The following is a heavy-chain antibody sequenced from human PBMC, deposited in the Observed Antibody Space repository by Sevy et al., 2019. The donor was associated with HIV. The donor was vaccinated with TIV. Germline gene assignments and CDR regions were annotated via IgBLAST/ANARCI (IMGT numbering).Heavy chain of an antibody. CDR2: ISSSSSTI. CDR3: ARFENYDILTGYGPGGDY. J-gene: IGHJ4*02. D-gene: IGHD3-9*01. CDR1: GFTFSSYS. V-gene: IGHV3-48*01. Sequence: GGSLRLSCAASGFTFSSYSMNWVRHAPGKGLEWVSYISSSSSTIYYADSVKGRFTISRDNAKNSLYLQMNSLRAEDTAVYYCARFENYDILTGYGPGGDYWGQGTLVTVSS.